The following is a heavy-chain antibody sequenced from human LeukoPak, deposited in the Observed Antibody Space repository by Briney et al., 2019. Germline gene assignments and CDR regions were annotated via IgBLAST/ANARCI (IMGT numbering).Heavy chain of an antibody. CDR2: IIPILGIA. V-gene: IGHV1-69*04. CDR1: GGTFSSYA. CDR3: ARDGRVGYCSSTSCYSSYLDY. Sequence: GASVKVSCKASGGTFSSYAISWVRQAPGQGLEWMGRIIPILGIANYAQKFQGRVTITADKSTSTAYMELSSLRSEDTAVYYCARDGRVGYCSSTSCYSSYLDYWGQGTLVTVSS. D-gene: IGHD2-2*01. J-gene: IGHJ4*02.